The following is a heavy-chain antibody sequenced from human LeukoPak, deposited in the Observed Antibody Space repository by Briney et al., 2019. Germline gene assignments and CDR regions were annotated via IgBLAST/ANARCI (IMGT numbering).Heavy chain of an antibody. J-gene: IGHJ6*03. CDR3: ARHGIVVVPAAIPPGYYYYYMDV. CDR1: GYSFTSYW. D-gene: IGHD2-2*02. Sequence: GESLKISCKGSGYSFTSYWIGWVRQMPGKGLEWMGIIYPGDSDTRYSPSFQGQVTISADKSISTAYLQWSSLKASDTAMYYCARHGIVVVPAAIPPGYYYYYMDVWGKGTTVTVSS. CDR2: IYPGDSDT. V-gene: IGHV5-51*01.